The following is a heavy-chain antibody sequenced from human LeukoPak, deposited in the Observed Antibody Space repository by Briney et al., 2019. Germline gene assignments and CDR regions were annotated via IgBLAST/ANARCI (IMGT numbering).Heavy chain of an antibody. CDR1: GGSISTTSYY. J-gene: IGHJ4*02. CDR2: IFYTGAT. CDR3: ARRPYSGNDYFDS. Sequence: SETLSLTCTVSGGSISTTSYYRGWIRQPPGKGLEWIGSIFYTGATYYSPSLKSRVTISVDTSRNQFSLRLTSVIAADTAVYYCARRPYSGNDYFDSWGQGTLVTVSS. V-gene: IGHV4-39*01. D-gene: IGHD5-12*01.